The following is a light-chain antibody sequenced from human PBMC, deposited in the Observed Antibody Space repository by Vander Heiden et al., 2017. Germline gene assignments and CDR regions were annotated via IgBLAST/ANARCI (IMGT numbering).Light chain of an antibody. CDR1: QDISSY. V-gene: IGKV1-39*01. Sequence: IQMPLSPPSLSASVGDRVTITCQASQDISSYLNWYQQKPGKDPKLLIYDASSLESGFPSRFSGSGSGTDFTLTISSLQPEDFATYYCQQGYNTPLTFGGGTKVEIK. CDR3: QQGYNTPLT. J-gene: IGKJ4*01. CDR2: DAS.